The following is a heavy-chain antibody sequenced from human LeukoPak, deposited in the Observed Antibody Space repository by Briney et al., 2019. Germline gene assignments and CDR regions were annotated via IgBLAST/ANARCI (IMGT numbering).Heavy chain of an antibody. D-gene: IGHD3-10*01. CDR3: ARVGSGYTVDY. CDR1: GFTFSSYG. CDR2: IWFDGSKT. Sequence: GGSLRLSCAASGFTFSSYGMHWVRQAPGKGLEWVAVIWFDGSKTYYSESVKGRFTVSRDNSKNTLFLQMNSLRVEDTAVYYCARVGSGYTVDYWGQGTLVTVSS. J-gene: IGHJ4*02. V-gene: IGHV3-33*08.